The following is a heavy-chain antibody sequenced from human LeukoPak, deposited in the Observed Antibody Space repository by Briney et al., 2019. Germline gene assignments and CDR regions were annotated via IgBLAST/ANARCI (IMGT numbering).Heavy chain of an antibody. J-gene: IGHJ4*02. D-gene: IGHD3-10*01. CDR3: ARVSLIYGSGSYYQSPLAY. CDR1: GYTFTGYY. Sequence: GASVKVSCKASGYTFTGYYMHWVRQAPGQGLEWMGRINPNSGGTNYAQKFQGRVTMTRDTSISTAYMELSRLKSDDTAVYYCARVSLIYGSGSYYQSPLAYWGQGTLVTVSS. V-gene: IGHV1-2*06. CDR2: INPNSGGT.